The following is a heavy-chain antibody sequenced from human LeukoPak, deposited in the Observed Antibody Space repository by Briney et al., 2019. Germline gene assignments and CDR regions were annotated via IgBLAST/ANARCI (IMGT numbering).Heavy chain of an antibody. V-gene: IGHV4-59*08. J-gene: IGHJ6*02. D-gene: IGHD3-10*01. Sequence: SETLSLTCTVSGGSISSYYWSWIRQPPGKGLEWIGYIYYSGSTNYNPSLKSRVTISVDTSKNQFSLKLTSVTAADTAVYYCARLVDARLRAVADVWGQGTTVTVSS. CDR3: ARLVDARLRAVADV. CDR2: IYYSGST. CDR1: GGSISSYY.